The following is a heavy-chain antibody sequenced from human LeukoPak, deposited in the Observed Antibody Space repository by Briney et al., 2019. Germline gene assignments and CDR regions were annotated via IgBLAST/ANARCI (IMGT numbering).Heavy chain of an antibody. CDR1: GFTFGTYA. Sequence: GGSLRLSCAASGFTFGTYAMSWVRQAPGKGLEWVSTVTADSTYYADSVKGRFTISRDNAKNSLYLQMNSLRAEDTAVYYCARGWGEGGQGTLVTVSS. J-gene: IGHJ4*02. CDR3: ARGWGE. D-gene: IGHD3-10*01. CDR2: VTADST. V-gene: IGHV3-23*01.